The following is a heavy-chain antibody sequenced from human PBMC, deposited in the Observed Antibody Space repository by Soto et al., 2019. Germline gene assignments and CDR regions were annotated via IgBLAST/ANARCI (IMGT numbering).Heavy chain of an antibody. CDR1: GFNFNNYA. V-gene: IGHV3-23*01. Sequence: EVPLLESGGDLVQPGGSLRLSCAASGFNFNNYAMTWVRQAPGKGLEWVSAISNSGYSTYYADSVRGRFTISRDNSKNTLYLQMNSLRDDDTAVYYCAKDCRYTSSWAPFDYWGQGTLVTVSS. CDR2: ISNSGYST. CDR3: AKDCRYTSSWAPFDY. J-gene: IGHJ4*02. D-gene: IGHD6-13*01.